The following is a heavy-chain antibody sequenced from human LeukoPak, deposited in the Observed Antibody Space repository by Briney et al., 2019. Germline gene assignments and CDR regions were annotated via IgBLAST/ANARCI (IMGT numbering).Heavy chain of an antibody. J-gene: IGHJ4*02. CDR3: ARRTYYYDQGGLDY. CDR2: INHSGST. D-gene: IGHD3-22*01. V-gene: IGHV4-34*01. CDR1: GGSFSGYY. Sequence: SETLSLTCAVYGGSFSGYYWSWIRQPPGKGLEWLGEINHSGSTNYNPSLKSRVTISVDTSKNQFSLKLSSVTAADTAVYYCARRTYYYDQGGLDYWGQGTLVTVSS.